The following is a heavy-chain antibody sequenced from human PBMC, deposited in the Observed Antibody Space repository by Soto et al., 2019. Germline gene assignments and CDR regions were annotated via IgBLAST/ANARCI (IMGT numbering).Heavy chain of an antibody. V-gene: IGHV3-23*01. CDR1: GFTFSSYA. Sequence: PGGSLRLSCAASGFTFSSYAMNWVRQAPGKGLEWVSTISGSGGRTYYADSVKGRFTISRDNSKNTLYLQMNSLRAEDTAVYYCAKDRLRITGRPDSFYYYYYGMDVWGQGTTVTVSS. CDR3: AKDRLRITGRPDSFYYYYYGMDV. D-gene: IGHD6-6*01. J-gene: IGHJ6*02. CDR2: ISGSGGRT.